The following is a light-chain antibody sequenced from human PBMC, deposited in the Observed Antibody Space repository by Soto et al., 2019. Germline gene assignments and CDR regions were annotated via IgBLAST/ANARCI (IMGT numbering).Light chain of an antibody. CDR2: DVS. Sequence: QSALTQPRSVSGSPGQSVTISCTGTSSDVGGYNCVSWYQQHPGKAPKLMIYDVSKRPSGVPDRFSGSKSGNTASLTISGLQAEDEADYYCCSYAGSYTSYVFGTGTKLTVL. CDR1: SSDVGGYNC. V-gene: IGLV2-11*01. J-gene: IGLJ1*01. CDR3: CSYAGSYTSYV.